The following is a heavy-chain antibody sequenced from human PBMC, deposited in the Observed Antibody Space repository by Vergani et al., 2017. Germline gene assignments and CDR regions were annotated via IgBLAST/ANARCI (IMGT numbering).Heavy chain of an antibody. CDR1: GGSISNSRYY. CDR2: IYYRGST. V-gene: IGHV4-39*01. D-gene: IGHD5-18*01. CDR3: ARRGYSYGHFDY. Sequence: QLQLQESGPGLVKPSETLSITCSVSGGSISNSRYYWGWIRQPPGKGLEWIGSIYYRGSTYYNPSLKSRVTISVDTSKNQFSLKLSSVTAADTAVYYCARRGYSYGHFDYWGQGTLVTVSS. J-gene: IGHJ4*02.